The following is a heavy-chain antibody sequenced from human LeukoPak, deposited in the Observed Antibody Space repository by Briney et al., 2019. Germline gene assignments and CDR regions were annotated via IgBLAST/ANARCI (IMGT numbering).Heavy chain of an antibody. V-gene: IGHV1-2*02. Sequence: ASVKVSCKASGYTLTGYYMHWVRQAPGQGLEWMGWINPNSGGTNYAQKFQGRVTMTRDTSISTAYMELSRLRSDDTAVYYCARGNYYDSSGVHGDIWGQGTMVTVSS. CDR3: ARGNYYDSSGVHGDI. CDR2: INPNSGGT. J-gene: IGHJ3*02. CDR1: GYTLTGYY. D-gene: IGHD3-22*01.